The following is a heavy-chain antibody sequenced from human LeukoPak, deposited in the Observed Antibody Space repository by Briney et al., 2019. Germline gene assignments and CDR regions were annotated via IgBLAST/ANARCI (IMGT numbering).Heavy chain of an antibody. CDR3: ARPFLAAYDAFDI. CDR2: ITWNSGSI. CDR1: GFTFDDYG. J-gene: IGHJ3*02. V-gene: IGHV3-9*01. D-gene: IGHD6-13*01. Sequence: PGGSLRLSCAASGFTFDDYGMHWVRQAPGKGLEWVSGITWNSGSIGYADSVKGRFTISRDNAKNSLYLQMNSLRAEDTAVYYCARPFLAAYDAFDIWGQGTMVTVSS.